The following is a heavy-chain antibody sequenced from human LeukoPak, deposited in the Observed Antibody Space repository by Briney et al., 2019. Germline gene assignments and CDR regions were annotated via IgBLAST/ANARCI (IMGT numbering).Heavy chain of an antibody. V-gene: IGHV1-2*02. D-gene: IGHD3-22*01. CDR1: GYTFTSYY. CDR2: INTNSGGT. Sequence: ASVKVSCKASGYTFTSYYLHWVRQAPGQGFEWMGWINTNSGGTNCAEKFQDRVTMTRDTSISTAYMEMTGLTSDDTAVYYCASGSGSSYWGQGTLVTVSS. CDR3: ASGSGSSY. J-gene: IGHJ4*02.